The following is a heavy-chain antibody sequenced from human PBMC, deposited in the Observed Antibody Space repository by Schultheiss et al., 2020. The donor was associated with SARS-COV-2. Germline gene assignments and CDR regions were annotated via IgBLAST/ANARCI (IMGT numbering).Heavy chain of an antibody. J-gene: IGHJ6*02. CDR2: ISSSGSTI. V-gene: IGHV3-11*01. CDR3: AKELPRNYGSGSYKVSAGMDV. Sequence: GESLKISCAASGFTFSDYYMSWIRQAPGKGLEWVSYISSSGSTIYYADSVKGRFTISRDNAKNSLYLQMNSLRAEDTAVYYCAKELPRNYGSGSYKVSAGMDVWGQGTTVTVSS. CDR1: GFTFSDYY. D-gene: IGHD3-10*01.